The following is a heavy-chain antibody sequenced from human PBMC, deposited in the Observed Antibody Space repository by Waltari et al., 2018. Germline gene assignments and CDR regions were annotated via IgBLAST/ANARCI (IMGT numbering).Heavy chain of an antibody. CDR3: APLGYCSDSTCYSTDY. CDR1: GFNFNNCV. CDR2: LSHDGDTT. V-gene: IGHV3-23*01. J-gene: IGHJ4*02. Sequence: EVQLSESGGGLVRAGGSLRLSCAASGFNFNNCVMSWVRKAPGKGRGRVSSLSHDGDTTYYADSAEGRFSTFRDNSSTTLDRQMNSLRAEDTAVYYCAPLGYCSDSTCYSTDYWGQGTLVTVSS. D-gene: IGHD2-15*01.